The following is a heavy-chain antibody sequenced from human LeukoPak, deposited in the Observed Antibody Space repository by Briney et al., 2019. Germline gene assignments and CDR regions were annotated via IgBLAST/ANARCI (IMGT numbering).Heavy chain of an antibody. J-gene: IGHJ4*02. CDR2: ISSRSSYI. CDR3: AVAGTTVTTPFDY. CDR1: GFTFSSYS. Sequence: PGGSLRLSCAASGFTFSSYSMNWVRQAPGKGLEWVSSISSRSSYIYYADSVKGRFTISRDNAKTSLYLQMNSLRAEDTAVYYCAVAGTTVTTPFDYWGQGTLVTVSS. D-gene: IGHD4-17*01. V-gene: IGHV3-21*01.